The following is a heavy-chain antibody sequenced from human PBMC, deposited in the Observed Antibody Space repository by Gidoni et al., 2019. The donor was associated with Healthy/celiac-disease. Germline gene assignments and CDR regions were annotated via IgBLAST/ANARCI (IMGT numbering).Heavy chain of an antibody. CDR3: ARDAAIFVGGNWFDP. Sequence: QVQLVQSGAVVQTPGSSVNVSCKASGGTLSSYATSWVRPSPGQGLEWMGGTIPIFSKANYAQKFQGRVTITADESTSTAYMELSSLRSEDTAVYYCARDAAIFVGGNWFDPWGQGTLVTVSS. J-gene: IGHJ5*02. D-gene: IGHD3-3*01. CDR1: GGTLSSYA. CDR2: TIPIFSKA. V-gene: IGHV1-69*01.